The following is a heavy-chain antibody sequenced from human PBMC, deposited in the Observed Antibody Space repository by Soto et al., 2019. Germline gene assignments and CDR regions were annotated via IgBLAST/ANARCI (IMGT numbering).Heavy chain of an antibody. D-gene: IGHD3-22*01. V-gene: IGHV6-1*01. CDR1: GDSVSSNSAA. J-gene: IGHJ4*02. CDR3: ARDPIYYDSSGYYLHFDY. CDR2: TYYRSKWYN. Sequence: PSQTLSLTCAISGDSVSSNSAAWNWIRQSPSRGLEWLGRTYYRSKWYNDYAVSVKSRITINPDTSKNQFSLQLNSVTPEDTAVYYCARDPIYYDSSGYYLHFDYWGQGTLVTVSS.